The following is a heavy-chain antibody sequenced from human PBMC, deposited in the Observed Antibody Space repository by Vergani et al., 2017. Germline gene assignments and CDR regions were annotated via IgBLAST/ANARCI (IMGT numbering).Heavy chain of an antibody. CDR1: GFTFNQSG. J-gene: IGHJ5*02. D-gene: IGHD1-14*01. Sequence: QVQLVESGGGVVKPGRSLRLSCAASGFTFNQSGMHWVRQAPGKGLEWVAVTWYDGNNKQYADSVKDRFTISRDNSKSTMYLQMNSLRDEDTGVYYCARDLRLLYNRFDPWGQGTLVTVSS. CDR3: ARDLRLLYNRFDP. CDR2: TWYDGNNK. V-gene: IGHV3-33*01.